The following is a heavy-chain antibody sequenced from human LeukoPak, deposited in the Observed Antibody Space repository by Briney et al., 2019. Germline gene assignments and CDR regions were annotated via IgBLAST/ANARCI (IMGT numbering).Heavy chain of an antibody. CDR1: GGSISSYY. CDR3: ARENGPILNVEIDY. D-gene: IGHD3-3*01. Sequence: KPSETLSLTCTVSGGSISSYYWSWIRQPPGKGLEWIGYIYYSGSTNYNPSLKSRVTISVDTSKNQFSLKLSSVTAADTAVYYCARENGPILNVEIDYWGQGTLVTVSS. CDR2: IYYSGST. V-gene: IGHV4-59*01. J-gene: IGHJ4*02.